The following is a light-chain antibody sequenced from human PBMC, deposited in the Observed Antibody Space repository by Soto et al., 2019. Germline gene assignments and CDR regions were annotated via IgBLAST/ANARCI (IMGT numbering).Light chain of an antibody. V-gene: IGKV1-33*01. J-gene: IGKJ3*01. CDR3: QHYDNLPPFT. CDR1: QAIGTS. Sequence: DIQMTQSPSSLSASVGARVSITCQASQAIGTSLSWFQQKPGRAPKLLIYGASNLETGVSSRFRGSGSGTDFTFTISSLQPEDIGTYYCQHYDNLPPFTFGPGTKVDIK. CDR2: GAS.